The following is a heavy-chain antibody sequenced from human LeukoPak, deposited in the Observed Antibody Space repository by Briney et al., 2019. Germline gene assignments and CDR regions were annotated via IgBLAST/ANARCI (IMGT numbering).Heavy chain of an antibody. Sequence: SETLSLTCNVSAGSISSSSYYCGWIRQPPGNGLEWFGRIYYSGSTYYNPPLKSRVTISVDTSKNQFSLKLSSVTAADTAVYYCASPLSRGGYYTGFDYWGQGTLVTVSS. J-gene: IGHJ4*02. CDR3: ASPLSRGGYYTGFDY. CDR1: AGSISSSSYY. D-gene: IGHD3-3*01. CDR2: IYYSGST. V-gene: IGHV4-39*01.